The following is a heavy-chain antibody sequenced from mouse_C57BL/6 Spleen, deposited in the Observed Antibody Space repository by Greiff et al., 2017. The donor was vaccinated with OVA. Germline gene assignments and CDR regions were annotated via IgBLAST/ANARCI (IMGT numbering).Heavy chain of an antibody. CDR2: INPGSGGT. Sequence: VKLMESGAELVRPGTSVKVSCKASGYAFTNYLIEWVKQRPGQGLEWIGVINPGSGGTNYNEKFKGKATLTADKSSSTAYMQLSSLTSEDSAVYFCARSGSNYGYFDYWGQGTTLTVSS. CDR1: GYAFTNYL. J-gene: IGHJ2*01. CDR3: ARSGSNYGYFDY. V-gene: IGHV1-54*01. D-gene: IGHD2-5*01.